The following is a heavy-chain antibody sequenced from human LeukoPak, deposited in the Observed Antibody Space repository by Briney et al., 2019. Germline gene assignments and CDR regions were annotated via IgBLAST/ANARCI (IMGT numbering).Heavy chain of an antibody. CDR2: FDPEDGET. J-gene: IGHJ6*03. V-gene: IGHV1-24*01. D-gene: IGHD2-2*01. CDR3: ATAVRRYCSSTSCYDQHYYYYMDV. CDR1: GYTLTELS. Sequence: ASVKVSCKVSGYTLTELSKHWVRQAPGKGLEWMGGFDPEDGETIYAQKFQGRVTMTEDTSTDTAYMELSSLRSEDTAVYYCATAVRRYCSSTSCYDQHYYYYMDVWGKGTTVTVSS.